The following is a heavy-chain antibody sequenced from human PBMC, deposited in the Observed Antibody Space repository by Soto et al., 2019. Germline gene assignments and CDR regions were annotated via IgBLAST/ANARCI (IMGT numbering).Heavy chain of an antibody. J-gene: IGHJ1*01. Sequence: QVQLQESGPGLVKPSETLSLTCTVSGGSISSYYWSWIRQPPGKGLEWIGYIYYSGSTNYNPSLKSRVTISVDTSKNQFSLQLSSVTAADTAVYYCAREGEDYYDSSGYYYSAYFQHWGQGTLVTVSS. D-gene: IGHD3-22*01. CDR3: AREGEDYYDSSGYYYSAYFQH. CDR1: GGSISSYY. CDR2: IYYSGST. V-gene: IGHV4-59*01.